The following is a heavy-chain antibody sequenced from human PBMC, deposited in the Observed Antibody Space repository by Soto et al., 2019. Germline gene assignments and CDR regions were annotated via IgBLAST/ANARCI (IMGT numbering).Heavy chain of an antibody. V-gene: IGHV3-74*01. Sequence: GGSLRLSCAASGFTFSSYWMHWVRQAPGKGLVWVSRINSDGSSTSYADSVKGRFTISRDNAKNTLYLQMTNMDPVDTATYYCAHLYSSSWYSYYFDYWGQGTLVTVSS. CDR2: INSDGSST. D-gene: IGHD6-13*01. J-gene: IGHJ4*02. CDR3: AHLYSSSWYSYYFDY. CDR1: GFTFSSYW.